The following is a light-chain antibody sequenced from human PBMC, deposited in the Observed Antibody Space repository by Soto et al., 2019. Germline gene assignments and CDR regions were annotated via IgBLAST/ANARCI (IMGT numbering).Light chain of an antibody. Sequence: FVLTQSPVTLSLSPGEGATLSCRASQSVGSTCLAWYQQKPGQAPCLLIYYTSSWATGIPSRFSGSGSGTVFTLSICVLESEDFVVYYCQQCGVSPWTFGQGTKVDIK. CDR3: QQCGVSPWT. J-gene: IGKJ1*01. CDR1: QSVGSTC. CDR2: YTS. V-gene: IGKV3-20*01.